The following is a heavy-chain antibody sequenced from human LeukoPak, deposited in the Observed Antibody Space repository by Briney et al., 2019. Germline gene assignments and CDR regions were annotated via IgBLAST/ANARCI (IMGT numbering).Heavy chain of an antibody. CDR3: ARDYSGGDYEVGFDY. J-gene: IGHJ4*02. CDR2: INPSGGST. D-gene: IGHD2-21*02. Sequence: RASVTVSCKASGYTFTSYYIHWVRQAPGQGLEWMGLINPSGGSTSYAQKFQGRVTMTRDMSTSTVYMELSSLRSEDTAVYYCARDYSGGDYEVGFDYWGQGTLVTVSS. CDR1: GYTFTSYY. V-gene: IGHV1-46*01.